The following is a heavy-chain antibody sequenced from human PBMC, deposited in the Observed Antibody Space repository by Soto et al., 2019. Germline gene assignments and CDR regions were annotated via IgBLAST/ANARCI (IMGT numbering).Heavy chain of an antibody. D-gene: IGHD2-21*02. Sequence: GGSLRLSCTASGFTFSRYWMSWVRQAPGKGLEWLANIRHRGSEKYYVDSVEGRFTISRDNARNSLYLQMNSLRAEDTAVYYCARDSTDCVVDYFTSCAFDYWGQGTLVTVSS. V-gene: IGHV3-7*03. J-gene: IGHJ4*02. CDR1: GFTFSRYW. CDR3: ARDSTDCVVDYFTSCAFDY. CDR2: IRHRGSEK.